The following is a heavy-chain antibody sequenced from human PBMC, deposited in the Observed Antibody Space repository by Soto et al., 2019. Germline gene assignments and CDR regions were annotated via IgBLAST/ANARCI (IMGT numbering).Heavy chain of an antibody. CDR3: ARMVEVGGEAFDI. CDR1: GGSISSYY. D-gene: IGHD3-16*01. J-gene: IGHJ3*02. Sequence: QVQLQESGPGLVKPSETLSLTCTVSGGSISSYYWSWIRQPPGKGLEWIGYIYYSGSTNYNPSLKSRVTISVDTSKNQFSLKLSSVTAADTAVYYCARMVEVGGEAFDIWGQGTMVTVSS. CDR2: IYYSGST. V-gene: IGHV4-59*01.